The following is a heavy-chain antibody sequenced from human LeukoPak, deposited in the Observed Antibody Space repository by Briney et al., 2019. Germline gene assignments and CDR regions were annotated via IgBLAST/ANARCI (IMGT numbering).Heavy chain of an antibody. CDR1: GFTFSSYG. D-gene: IGHD5-18*01. CDR2: IWYDGSNK. J-gene: IGHJ4*02. V-gene: IGHV3-33*01. CDR3: ARDGTAMGLDY. Sequence: GGSLRLSCAASGFTFSSYGMHWVRQAPGKGLEWVAVIWYDGSNKYYADSVKGRFTISRDNSKNTLYLQLNSLRAEDTAVYYCARDGTAMGLDYWGQGTLVTVSS.